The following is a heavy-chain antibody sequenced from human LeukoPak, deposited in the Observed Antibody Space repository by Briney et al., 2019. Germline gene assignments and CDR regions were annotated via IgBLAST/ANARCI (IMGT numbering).Heavy chain of an antibody. CDR2: IYYSGST. J-gene: IGHJ4*02. D-gene: IGHD2-2*01. CDR3: ARGAAARAPFDY. Sequence: SETLSLTCTVSGGSISSGGYYWSWIRQHPGKGLEWIGYIYYSGSTYYNPSLKSRVTISVDTSKNQFSLRLSSVTAADTAVYYCARGAAARAPFDYWGQGTLVTVSS. V-gene: IGHV4-31*03. CDR1: GGSISSGGYY.